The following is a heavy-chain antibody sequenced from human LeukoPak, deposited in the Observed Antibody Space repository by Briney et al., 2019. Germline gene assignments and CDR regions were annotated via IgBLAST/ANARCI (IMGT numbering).Heavy chain of an antibody. CDR3: ARDLGYYYYYYMDV. J-gene: IGHJ6*03. CDR1: GYTFTSYG. CDR2: ISAYNGNT. V-gene: IGHV1-18*01. Sequence: WASVKVSYKASGYTFTSYGISWVRQAPGQGLEWMGWISAYNGNTNYAQKLQGRVTMTTDTSTSTAYMELRSLRSDDTAVYYCARDLGYYYYYYMDVWGKGTTVTVSS. D-gene: IGHD7-27*01.